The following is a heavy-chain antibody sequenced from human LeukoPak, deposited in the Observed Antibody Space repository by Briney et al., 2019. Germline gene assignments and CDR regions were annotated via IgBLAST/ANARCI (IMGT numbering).Heavy chain of an antibody. CDR2: TYYRSKWYN. D-gene: IGHD1-7*01. Sequence: SQTLSLTCAISGDSVSSNSVTWNWIRQSPSRGLEWLRRTYYRSKWYNDYAVSVKSRMTINPDTSKNQFSLQLNSVTPEDTAVYYCARDWNFAYLDYWGQGTLVTVSS. J-gene: IGHJ4*02. CDR3: ARDWNFAYLDY. CDR1: GDSVSSNSVT. V-gene: IGHV6-1*01.